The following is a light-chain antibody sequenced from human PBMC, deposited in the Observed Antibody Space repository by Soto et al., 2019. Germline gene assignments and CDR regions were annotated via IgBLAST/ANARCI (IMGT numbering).Light chain of an antibody. CDR1: KNDIGVYDF. J-gene: IGLJ1*01. Sequence: QSALTQPPSASGSPGQSVTISCTGTKNDIGVYDFVSWYQHHPGKAPRLIIYEVVQRPSGVPDRFSGSKSGNTASLTVSGLHAASETAYFCGSSPVRGASIFGTGTKVT. CDR2: EVV. CDR3: GSSPVRGASI. V-gene: IGLV2-8*01.